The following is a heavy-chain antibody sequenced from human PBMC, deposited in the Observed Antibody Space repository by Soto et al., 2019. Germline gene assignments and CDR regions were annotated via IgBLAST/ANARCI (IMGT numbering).Heavy chain of an antibody. CDR2: IYNSGNT. J-gene: IGHJ4*02. V-gene: IGHV4-59*01. CDR3: AAPPPY. CDR1: GGSISSYY. Sequence: SETLSLTCTVSGGSISSYYWNWIRQPPGKGLEWIGYIYNSGNTNYNPSLRSRVTISVDTSKNQFSLKLTSVTAADTAVYYCAAPPPYWGQGTLVTVSS.